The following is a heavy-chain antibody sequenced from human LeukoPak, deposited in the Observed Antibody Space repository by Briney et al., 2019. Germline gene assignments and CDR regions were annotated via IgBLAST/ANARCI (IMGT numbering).Heavy chain of an antibody. CDR3: ARRARIAVAGIDY. D-gene: IGHD6-19*01. CDR1: GYSFTSYW. Sequence: GESLKISWKGSGYSFTSYWIGWVRQMPGKGLEWMGIIYSGGSDTRYSPSFQGQVTISAHKSISTAYLQWSSLKSSDTAMYYCARRARIAVAGIDYWGQGTLVTVSS. CDR2: IYSGGSDT. V-gene: IGHV5-51*01. J-gene: IGHJ4*02.